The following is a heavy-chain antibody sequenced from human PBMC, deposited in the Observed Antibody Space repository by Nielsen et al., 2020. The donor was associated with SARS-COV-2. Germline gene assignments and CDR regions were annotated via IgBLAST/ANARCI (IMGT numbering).Heavy chain of an antibody. D-gene: IGHD1-26*01. CDR2: IYSGGST. J-gene: IGHJ4*02. V-gene: IGHV3-53*05. Sequence: GESLKISCAASGFTVSSNYMSWVRQAPGKGLEWVSVIYSGGSTYYADSVKGRFTISRDNSKNTLYLQMNSLRAEDTAVYYCAKVPGSGSYFDYWGQGTLVTVSS. CDR1: GFTVSSNY. CDR3: AKVPGSGSYFDY.